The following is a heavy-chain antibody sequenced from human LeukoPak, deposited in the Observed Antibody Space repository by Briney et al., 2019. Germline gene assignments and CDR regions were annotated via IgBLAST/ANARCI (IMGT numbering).Heavy chain of an antibody. Sequence: GRSLRLSCAASGLTFSSYGMHWVRQAPGKGLEWVAVIWYDGSNKYYADSVKGRFTISRDNSKNTLYLQMNSLRAEDTAVYYCARGGGFGDSSGYYPDAFDIWGQGTMVTVSS. CDR2: IWYDGSNK. J-gene: IGHJ3*02. V-gene: IGHV3-33*01. CDR3: ARGGGFGDSSGYYPDAFDI. D-gene: IGHD3-22*01. CDR1: GLTFSSYG.